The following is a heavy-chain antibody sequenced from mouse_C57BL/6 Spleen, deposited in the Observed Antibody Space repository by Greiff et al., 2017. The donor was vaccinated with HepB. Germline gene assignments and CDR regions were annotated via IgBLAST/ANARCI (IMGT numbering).Heavy chain of an antibody. Sequence: QVQLQQPGAELVMPGASVKLSCKASGYTFTSYWMHWVKQRPGQGLEWIGEIDPSDSYTNYNQKFKGKSTLTVDKSSSTAYMQLSSLTSEDSAVYYCARSLTGTEFAYWGQGTLVTVSA. D-gene: IGHD4-1*01. V-gene: IGHV1-69*01. CDR3: ARSLTGTEFAY. CDR2: IDPSDSYT. J-gene: IGHJ3*01. CDR1: GYTFTSYW.